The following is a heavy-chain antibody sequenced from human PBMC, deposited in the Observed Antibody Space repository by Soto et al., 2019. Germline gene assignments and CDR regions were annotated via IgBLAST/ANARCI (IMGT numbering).Heavy chain of an antibody. Sequence: EVQLVESGGGLVQPGGSQRLSCAASGFTFSDYWMSWVRQAPGKGLECVANIKRDGSEKYYVDPVKGRFTISRDNAKNSLYLQMNSLRAYDTAVYYCATSMGRGGNDYWGQGTLVTVSS. CDR2: IKRDGSEK. V-gene: IGHV3-7*05. CDR3: ATSMGRGGNDY. D-gene: IGHD3-10*01. J-gene: IGHJ4*02. CDR1: GFTFSDYW.